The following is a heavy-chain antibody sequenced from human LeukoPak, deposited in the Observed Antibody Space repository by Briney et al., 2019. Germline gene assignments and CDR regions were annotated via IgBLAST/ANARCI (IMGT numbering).Heavy chain of an antibody. Sequence: PSETLSLTCTVSGGSISGSGYYWVWIRQPPGKGLEWIATIYYTGSTYYNPSLKSRVTISVDTSKKQFSLQLNSVTAADTAIYYCARSYGRQAYCNKVSCYGVQGSFDPWGRGTLVTVSS. CDR3: ARSYGRQAYCNKVSCYGVQGSFDP. CDR1: GGSISGSGYY. D-gene: IGHD2-2*01. CDR2: IYYTGST. V-gene: IGHV4-39*07. J-gene: IGHJ5*02.